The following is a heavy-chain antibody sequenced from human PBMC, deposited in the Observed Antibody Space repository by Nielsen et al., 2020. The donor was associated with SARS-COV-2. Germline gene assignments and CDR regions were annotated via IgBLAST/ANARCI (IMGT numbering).Heavy chain of an antibody. CDR3: AREVAAAGDYGMDV. V-gene: IGHV3-30*03. CDR1: GFTFSDYY. Sequence: GESLKISCAASGFTFSDYYMSWICQAPGKGLEWVAVISYDGSNKYYADSVKGRFTISRDNSKNTLYLQMNSLRAEDTAVYYCAREVAAAGDYGMDVWGQGTTVTVSS. J-gene: IGHJ6*02. D-gene: IGHD6-13*01. CDR2: ISYDGSNK.